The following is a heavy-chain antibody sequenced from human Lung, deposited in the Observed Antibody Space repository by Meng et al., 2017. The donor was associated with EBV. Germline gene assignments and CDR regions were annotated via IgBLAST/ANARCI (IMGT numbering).Heavy chain of an antibody. Sequence: QVQMVQSVAEGKKPGASVKVSCKASGYTFTSYDINWVRQGTGQGLEWMGWMNPNRGTTGYAQKFQGRVTMTRNISKSTAYMDLSSLRSEDTAVYYCATGVADFEYWGQGTLVTVSS. CDR1: GYTFTSYD. CDR2: MNPNRGTT. V-gene: IGHV1-8*01. J-gene: IGHJ4*02. D-gene: IGHD6-19*01. CDR3: ATGVADFEY.